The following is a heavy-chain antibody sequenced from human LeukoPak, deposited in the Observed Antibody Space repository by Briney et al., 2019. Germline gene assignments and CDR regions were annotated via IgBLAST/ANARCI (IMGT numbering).Heavy chain of an antibody. Sequence: ASVKVSCKASGGTFSSHAISWVRQAPGQGLEWMGGIFPIFGTANYAQKFQGRVTITTDESTSTAYMELSSLRSEDTALYYCARDSGLLCSGGSCYSGMDYWGQGTLVTVSS. V-gene: IGHV1-69*05. J-gene: IGHJ4*02. CDR3: ARDSGLLCSGGSCYSGMDY. CDR2: IFPIFGTA. CDR1: GGTFSSHA. D-gene: IGHD2-15*01.